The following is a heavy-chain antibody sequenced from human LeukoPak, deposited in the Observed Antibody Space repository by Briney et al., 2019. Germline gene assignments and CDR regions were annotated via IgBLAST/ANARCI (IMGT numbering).Heavy chain of an antibody. Sequence: ASVKVSCKASGYTFTGYYMHWVRQAPGQGLEWMGWINPNSGGTNYAQKFQGRVTMTRDTSISTAYMELSRLRSDDTAVYYCARATMAVAGTGHDYWGQGTLVTVSS. J-gene: IGHJ4*02. V-gene: IGHV1-2*02. CDR1: GYTFTGYY. CDR3: ARATMAVAGTGHDY. CDR2: INPNSGGT. D-gene: IGHD6-19*01.